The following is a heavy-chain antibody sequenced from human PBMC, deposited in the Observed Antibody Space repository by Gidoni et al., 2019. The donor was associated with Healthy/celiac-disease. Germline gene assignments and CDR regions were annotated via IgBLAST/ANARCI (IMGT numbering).Heavy chain of an antibody. Sequence: EVQLVQSGAEVKKPGASLKISCKGSGYSFTSYWIGWVRQMPGKGLEWMGIIYPGDSDTRYSPSFQGQVTISADKSISTAYLQWSSLKASDTAMYYCARHKGRSGSGWYYFDYWGQGTLVTVSS. J-gene: IGHJ4*02. V-gene: IGHV5-51*01. D-gene: IGHD6-19*01. CDR2: IYPGDSDT. CDR3: ARHKGRSGSGWYYFDY. CDR1: GYSFTSYW.